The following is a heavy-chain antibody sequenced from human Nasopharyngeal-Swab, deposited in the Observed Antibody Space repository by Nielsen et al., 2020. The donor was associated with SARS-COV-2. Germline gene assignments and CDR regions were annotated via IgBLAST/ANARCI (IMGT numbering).Heavy chain of an antibody. CDR2: INHSGGT. CDR1: GGSFRGYY. D-gene: IGHD5-12*01. Sequence: SATLSLTCAVYGGSFRGYYWSWIRQPPGERLEWIGEINHSGGTNYNPSLKSRVTISVDTSKNQFSLKVSSVTAADTAVYYCARGSRRYMAPGYWGQGTLVTVSS. CDR3: ARGSRRYMAPGY. J-gene: IGHJ4*02. V-gene: IGHV4-34*01.